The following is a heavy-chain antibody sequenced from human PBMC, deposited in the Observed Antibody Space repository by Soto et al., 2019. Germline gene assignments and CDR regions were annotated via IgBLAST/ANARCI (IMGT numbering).Heavy chain of an antibody. D-gene: IGHD3-22*01. Sequence: WASVKVSCKASGYTFTTYPIHWVRRAPGQRLEWMGWINAGNGDTKYSQKFQGRVTITRDTSANTAYMELSSLRSEDTAVYYCARDWTHYDSSGPGDYWGQGTLVTVSS. CDR1: GYTFTTYP. CDR2: INAGNGDT. J-gene: IGHJ4*02. CDR3: ARDWTHYDSSGPGDY. V-gene: IGHV1-3*01.